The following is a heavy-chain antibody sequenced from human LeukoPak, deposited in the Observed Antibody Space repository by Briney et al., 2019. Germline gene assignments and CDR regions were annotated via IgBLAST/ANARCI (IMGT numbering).Heavy chain of an antibody. V-gene: IGHV3-66*01. J-gene: IGHJ3*02. CDR1: EFSVGSNY. CDR3: ARENTLIRGVPRGFDI. D-gene: IGHD3-10*01. CDR2: IYSGGST. Sequence: GGSLRLSCAASEFSVGSNYMTWVRQAPGKGLEWVSLIYSGGSTYYADSVKGRFTIPRDNSKNTLYLQMNSLRAEDTAVYYCARENTLIRGVPRGFDIWGQGTMVTVSS.